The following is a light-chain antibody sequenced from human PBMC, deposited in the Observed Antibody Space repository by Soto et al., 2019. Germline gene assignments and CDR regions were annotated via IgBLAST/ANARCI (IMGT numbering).Light chain of an antibody. V-gene: IGKV1-5*01. Sequence: DIQMTHSPSTLPASVGDRVTITCLASQSISNWLAWYQQKPGRAPKLLIYSASSLQSGIPSRFSGSGSGTEFTLTISSLQPDDFATYYCQNYNSYSEAFGQGTKVDIK. J-gene: IGKJ1*01. CDR3: QNYNSYSEA. CDR1: QSISNW. CDR2: SAS.